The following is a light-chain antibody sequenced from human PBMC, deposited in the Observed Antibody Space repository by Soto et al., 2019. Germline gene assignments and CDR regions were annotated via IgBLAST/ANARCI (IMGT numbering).Light chain of an antibody. CDR2: GAS. Sequence: DIQMTHSPSTLSASVGDRVTITCRASQSISSWLAWYQQRPGKAPKRLIYGASSLQSGVPSRFSGSGYGTEFTLTISNLQPEDFATYYCLQHNNFPRTFGQGTKVDIK. CDR3: LQHNNFPRT. V-gene: IGKV1-5*01. J-gene: IGKJ1*01. CDR1: QSISSW.